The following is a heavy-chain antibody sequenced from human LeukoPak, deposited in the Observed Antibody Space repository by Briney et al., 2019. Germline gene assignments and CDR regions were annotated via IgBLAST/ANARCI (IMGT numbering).Heavy chain of an antibody. V-gene: IGHV1-2*02. CDR1: GYIFTGYY. Sequence: ASVKVSCKASGYIFTGYYMHWVRQAPGQGLEWMGWINPNSGDTNYAQKLQGRVTMTTDTSTSTAYMELRSLRSDDTAVYYCARDEELLRAFDIWGQGTMVTVSS. CDR3: ARDEELLRAFDI. D-gene: IGHD1-26*01. CDR2: INPNSGDT. J-gene: IGHJ3*02.